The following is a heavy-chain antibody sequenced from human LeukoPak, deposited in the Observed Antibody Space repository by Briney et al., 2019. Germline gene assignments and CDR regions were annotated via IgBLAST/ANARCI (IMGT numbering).Heavy chain of an antibody. CDR1: GGSISSGGYS. J-gene: IGHJ3*02. D-gene: IGHD3-16*01. V-gene: IGHV4-30-4*07. Sequence: SETLSLTCAVSGGSISSGGYSWRWIRQPPGKGLEWIGYIYYSGSTYYNPSLKSRATVSVDTSKNQISLKLSSVTAADTAVYYCAREGGGTLYDAFDIWGQGTMVTVSS. CDR2: IYYSGST. CDR3: AREGGGTLYDAFDI.